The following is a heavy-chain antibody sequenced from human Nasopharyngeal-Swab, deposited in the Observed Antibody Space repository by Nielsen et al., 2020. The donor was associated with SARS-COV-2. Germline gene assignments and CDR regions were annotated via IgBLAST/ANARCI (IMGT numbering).Heavy chain of an antibody. J-gene: IGHJ5*02. CDR3: ARGNRGYSGEINRFDP. Sequence: PGKGLEWIGEINHSGSTNYNPSLKSRVTISVDTSKNQFSLKLSSVTAADTAVYYCARGNRGYSGEINRFDPWGQGTLVTVSS. CDR2: INHSGST. V-gene: IGHV4-34*01. D-gene: IGHD5-12*01.